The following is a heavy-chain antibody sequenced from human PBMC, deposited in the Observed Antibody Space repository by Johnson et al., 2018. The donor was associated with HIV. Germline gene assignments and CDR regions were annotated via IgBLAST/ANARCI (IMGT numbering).Heavy chain of an antibody. CDR3: ARGGSDVDTAMVDSDAFDI. CDR2: IKSDGSSI. CDR1: GFTFSDYY. V-gene: IGHV3-11*04. Sequence: QVQLVESGGGLVKPGGSLRLSCAASGFTFSDYYMSWIRQAPGKGLVWVSRIKSDGSSINYAASVKGRFPISRDNAKNSLYLQMNSLRAEDTAVYYCARGGSDVDTAMVDSDAFDIWGQGTMVTVSS. D-gene: IGHD5-18*01. J-gene: IGHJ3*02.